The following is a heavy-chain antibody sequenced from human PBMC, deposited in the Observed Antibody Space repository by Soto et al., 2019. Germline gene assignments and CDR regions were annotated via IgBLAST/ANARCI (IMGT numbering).Heavy chain of an antibody. Sequence: QVQLVESGGGVVQPGRSLRLSCAASGFTFSNYAMNWVRQAPGKGLEWVAVISNDGSDKYYADSVKGRFTIFRDNSKNTLYLQMNSLRAEDTAVFYCARHLWYSNYGGNYYFDLWGRGTLVTVSS. D-gene: IGHD4-4*01. CDR2: ISNDGSDK. CDR3: ARHLWYSNYGGNYYFDL. J-gene: IGHJ2*01. CDR1: GFTFSNYA. V-gene: IGHV3-30-3*01.